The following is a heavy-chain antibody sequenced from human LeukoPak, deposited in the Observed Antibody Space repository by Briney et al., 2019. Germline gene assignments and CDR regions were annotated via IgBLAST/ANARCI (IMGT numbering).Heavy chain of an antibody. CDR2: VKSIGGGGTT. J-gene: IGHJ5*02. D-gene: IGHD4-17*01. V-gene: IGHV3-15*01. CDR3: VWTVTMNGVSGA. Sequence: GGSLRLSCAASGFTFSSAWMNWVRQAPGKGLEWVGRVKSIGGGGTTDYAAPVKGRFTISRDDSKNTLYLQMNSLKTEDTAVYCCVWTVTMNGVSGAWGQGTLVTVSS. CDR1: GFTFSSAW.